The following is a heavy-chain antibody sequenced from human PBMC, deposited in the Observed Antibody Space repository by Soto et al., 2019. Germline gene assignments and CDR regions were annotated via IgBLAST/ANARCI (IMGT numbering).Heavy chain of an antibody. CDR1: GFTFTDYW. J-gene: IGHJ4*02. D-gene: IGHD4-17*01. V-gene: IGHV3-74*01. CDR2: IKSDETTT. Sequence: EVQLVESGGGLVQPGGSLRLSCAASGFTFTDYWIHWVRQVPGKGLVWVSRIKSDETTTGYADSVKGRFTISRDNAKNTVYLQMSSLRAEDTAVYYCARGLYLAYGQDFWGQGILVPVSS. CDR3: ARGLYLAYGQDF.